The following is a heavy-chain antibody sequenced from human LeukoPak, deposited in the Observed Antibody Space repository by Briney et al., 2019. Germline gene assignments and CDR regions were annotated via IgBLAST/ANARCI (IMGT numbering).Heavy chain of an antibody. CDR2: ISAGGGST. Sequence: GGSLRLSCAASGFTFSSYAMSWVRQAPGKGLEWVSAISAGGGSTYYADSVKGRFTISRDSSEYTLYLQMNSLRAEDTAVYYCAKGRRDGYNYDYWGQGTPVTVSS. D-gene: IGHD5-24*01. J-gene: IGHJ4*02. CDR3: AKGRRDGYNYDY. CDR1: GFTFSSYA. V-gene: IGHV3-23*01.